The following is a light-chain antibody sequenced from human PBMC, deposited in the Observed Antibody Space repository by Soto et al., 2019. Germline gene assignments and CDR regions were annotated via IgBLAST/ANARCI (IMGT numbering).Light chain of an antibody. Sequence: QSALTQPPSASGSPGQSVAISCTGTSSDVGGYNYVSWYQQHPGKAPKLMIYEVNKRPSGVPDRFSGSQSGNTASLTVSGLQAEDADDYYCSSYAGSSNVFGTGTKLTVL. CDR3: SSYAGSSNV. J-gene: IGLJ1*01. CDR2: EVN. V-gene: IGLV2-8*01. CDR1: SSDVGGYNY.